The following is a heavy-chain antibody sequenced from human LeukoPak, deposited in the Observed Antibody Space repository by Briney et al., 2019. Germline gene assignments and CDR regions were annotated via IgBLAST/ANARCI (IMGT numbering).Heavy chain of an antibody. CDR3: AKAPVTSCRGAFCYPFDY. Sequence: GGSLRLSCAASGFTFGSYAMSWVRQAPGKGLEWVSTISGSGGSPYYADSVKGRFTISRDTSRSTLYLQMNSLRAEDAAVYYCAKAPVTSCRGAFCYPFDYWGQGTLVTVSS. V-gene: IGHV3-23*01. J-gene: IGHJ4*02. CDR1: GFTFGSYA. D-gene: IGHD2-15*01. CDR2: ISGSGGSP.